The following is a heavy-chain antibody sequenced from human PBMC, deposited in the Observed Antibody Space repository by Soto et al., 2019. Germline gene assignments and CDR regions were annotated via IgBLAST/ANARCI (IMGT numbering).Heavy chain of an antibody. CDR2: IIPIFGTA. Sequence: QVQLVQSGAEVKKPGSSVKVSCKASGGTFSSYAISWVRQAPGQGLEWMGGIIPIFGTANYAQKFQGRVTITADESTSTAYMELSSLRSEDKVVYYCATKYDSSGYYSYYYYGMDVWGQGTTVTVSS. D-gene: IGHD3-22*01. CDR3: ATKYDSSGYYSYYYYGMDV. J-gene: IGHJ6*02. CDR1: GGTFSSYA. V-gene: IGHV1-69*12.